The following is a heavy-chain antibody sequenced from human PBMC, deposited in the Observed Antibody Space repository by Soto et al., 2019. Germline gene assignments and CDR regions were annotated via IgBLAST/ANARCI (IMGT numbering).Heavy chain of an antibody. Sequence: GGSLRLSCAASGFTFKNYWMSWVRQAPGKGLEWVANINQDGSEKDYVDPVKGRFTISRDNAENSLYLQMNSLRAEDTAVYYCARGKSSRYFDYWGQGTLVTVSS. CDR2: INQDGSEK. J-gene: IGHJ4*02. CDR3: ARGKSSRYFDY. V-gene: IGHV3-7*01. D-gene: IGHD6-13*01. CDR1: GFTFKNYW.